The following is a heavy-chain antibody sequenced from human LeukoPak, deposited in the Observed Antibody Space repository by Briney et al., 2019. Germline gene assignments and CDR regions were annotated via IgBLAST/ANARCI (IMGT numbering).Heavy chain of an antibody. CDR3: VRCRGTTVLTRFYN. CDR1: GGSINNYY. V-gene: IGHV4-4*07. D-gene: IGHD1-1*01. CDR2: IYSSGST. Sequence: PSETLSLTCTVSGGSINNYYWSWIRQPAGKGLEWIGRIYSSGSTNYNPSLKSRVTMSVDTSKNQFSVNLTSVTAADTAVYYCVRCRGTTVLTRFYNWGQGTLVTVSS. J-gene: IGHJ1*01.